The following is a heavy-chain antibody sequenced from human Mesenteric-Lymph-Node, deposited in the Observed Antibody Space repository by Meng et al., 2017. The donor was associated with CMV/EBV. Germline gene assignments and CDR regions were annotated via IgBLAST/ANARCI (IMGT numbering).Heavy chain of an antibody. Sequence: SLKISCAASGFRFEDYGMHWVRQAPGKGLEWVSGISWGGRSTAYADSVKGRFIISRDNAKNSLFLQMHSLRPEDTALYYCAKEDSGDWGQGTLVTVSS. CDR2: ISWGGRST. CDR3: AKEDSGD. CDR1: GFRFEDYG. V-gene: IGHV3-9*01. J-gene: IGHJ4*02. D-gene: IGHD2-15*01.